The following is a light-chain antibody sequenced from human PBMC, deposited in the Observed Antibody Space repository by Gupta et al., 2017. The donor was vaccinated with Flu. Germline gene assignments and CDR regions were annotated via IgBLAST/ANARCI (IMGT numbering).Light chain of an antibody. Sequence: PSSLSASVGDRVISTCRASQGINNHLAWYQQKPGKVPKLLIYAASTLYFGVPSRFSGRGSGTDFTLTITSLLPEDVATYYCRQYDSVPSTFGRGTKVEI. CDR2: AAS. V-gene: IGKV1-27*01. J-gene: IGKJ4*01. CDR3: RQYDSVPST. CDR1: QGINNH.